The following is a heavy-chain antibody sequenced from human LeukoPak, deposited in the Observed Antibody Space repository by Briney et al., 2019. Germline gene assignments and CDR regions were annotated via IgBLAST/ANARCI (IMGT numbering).Heavy chain of an antibody. Sequence: PGGSLRLSCAASGFTFSSYAMSWVRQAPGRGLEWVSAISGSGGSTYYADSVKGRFTISRDNSKNTLYLQMNSLRAEDTAVYYCAKEGFIPYRYHSSGYIDYWGQGTLVTVSS. D-gene: IGHD3-22*01. J-gene: IGHJ4*02. CDR2: ISGSGGST. V-gene: IGHV3-23*01. CDR3: AKEGFIPYRYHSSGYIDY. CDR1: GFTFSSYA.